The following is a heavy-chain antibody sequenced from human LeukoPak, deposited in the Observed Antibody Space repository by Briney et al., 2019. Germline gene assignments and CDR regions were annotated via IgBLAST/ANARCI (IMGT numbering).Heavy chain of an antibody. CDR3: ARDRVGATRVRAFDI. J-gene: IGHJ3*02. CDR2: IYSGGST. Sequence: GSLRLSCAASGFTVSSNYMSWVRQAPGKGLEWVSVIYSGGSTYYADSVKGRFTISRDNSKNTLYLQMNSLGAEDTAVYYCARDRVGATRVRAFDIWGQGTMVTVSS. CDR1: GFTVSSNY. D-gene: IGHD1-26*01. V-gene: IGHV3-66*01.